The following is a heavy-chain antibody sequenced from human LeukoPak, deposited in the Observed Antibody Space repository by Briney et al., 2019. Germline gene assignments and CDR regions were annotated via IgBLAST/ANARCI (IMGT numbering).Heavy chain of an antibody. Sequence: GGSLRLSCAASGFTFKSYAMIWVRQAPGKGLESVSSISTAGDRTYYTDSVKGRSAISRDNSKNTLYLQMNSLRAEDTAVYYCAKILERELQYYYYGMDVWGQGTTVTVSS. CDR3: AKILERELQYYYYGMDV. D-gene: IGHD5-24*01. J-gene: IGHJ6*02. CDR2: ISTAGDRT. CDR1: GFTFKSYA. V-gene: IGHV3-23*01.